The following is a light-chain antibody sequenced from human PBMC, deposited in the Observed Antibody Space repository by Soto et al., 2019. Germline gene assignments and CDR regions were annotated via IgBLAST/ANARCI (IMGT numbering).Light chain of an antibody. CDR3: QKHSSVPFT. CDR1: QGIRNS. J-gene: IGKJ4*01. Sequence: DIQMTQSPSFLSASVEDRVTITCRASQGIRNSLAWYQHKPGKVHKLLIYAASTLYSEVSSRFSGSGSGTDFTLTIGSLQPEDVAVYYCQKHSSVPFTFGGGTKVQIK. CDR2: AAS. V-gene: IGKV1-27*01.